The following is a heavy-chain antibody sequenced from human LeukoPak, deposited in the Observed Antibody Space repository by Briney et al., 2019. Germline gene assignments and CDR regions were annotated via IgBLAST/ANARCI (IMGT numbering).Heavy chain of an antibody. CDR1: GGSISSYY. Sequence: SETLSLTCTVSGGSISSYYWSWIRQSPGKGLEYIGYIYYSGSTDYNPSLKSRLTTSVDTSKNQFSLKLSSVTAADTAVYYCACTGATGIIYAKYFQHWGQGTLVTVSS. D-gene: IGHD1-26*01. CDR2: IYYSGST. J-gene: IGHJ1*01. V-gene: IGHV4-59*01. CDR3: ACTGATGIIYAKYFQH.